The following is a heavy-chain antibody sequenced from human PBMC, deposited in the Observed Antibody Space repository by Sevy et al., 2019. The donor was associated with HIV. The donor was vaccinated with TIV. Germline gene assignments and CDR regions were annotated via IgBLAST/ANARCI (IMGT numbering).Heavy chain of an antibody. CDR1: GYTFTGYY. Sequence: ASVKVSCKASGYTFTGYYMPWVRQAPGQGLEWMGRINPNSGGTNYAQKFQGRVTMTRDTSISTAYMELSRLRSDDTAVYYCARERAAAGTYYYYYGMDVWGQGTTVTVSS. V-gene: IGHV1-2*06. CDR3: ARERAAAGTYYYYYGMDV. D-gene: IGHD6-13*01. CDR2: INPNSGGT. J-gene: IGHJ6*02.